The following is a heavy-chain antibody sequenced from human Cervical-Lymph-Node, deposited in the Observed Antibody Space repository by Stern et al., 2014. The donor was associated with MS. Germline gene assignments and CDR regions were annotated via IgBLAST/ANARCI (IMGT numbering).Heavy chain of an antibody. V-gene: IGHV1-2*02. CDR2: INPNSGGT. J-gene: IGHJ4*01. CDR1: GYIFTDYY. D-gene: IGHD3-3*01. Sequence: VQLVQSGAEAKAPGASMKVSCRASGYIFTDYYLHWVRQAPGQGLEWLGWINPNSGGTNYAQNFQGRVTMTRDTSISTAYMELRWLGYADTAVYYCAIGSGTAYDLRGDYWGQGTLVTVSS. CDR3: AIGSGTAYDLRGDY.